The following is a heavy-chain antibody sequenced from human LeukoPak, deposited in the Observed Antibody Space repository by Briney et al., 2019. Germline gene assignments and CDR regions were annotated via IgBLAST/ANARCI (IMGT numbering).Heavy chain of an antibody. CDR3: ARLDPYGDQTLDY. CDR1: GYTFTNYY. CDR2: INPSGGNT. D-gene: IGHD4-17*01. J-gene: IGHJ4*02. V-gene: IGHV1-46*01. Sequence: GASVKVSCKASGYTFTNYYMHWVRQAPGHGLEWMGIINPSGGNTSYAQKFQGRVTMTRDMSTSTVYMELSSLRSEDTAVYYCARLDPYGDQTLDYWGQGTLVTVSS.